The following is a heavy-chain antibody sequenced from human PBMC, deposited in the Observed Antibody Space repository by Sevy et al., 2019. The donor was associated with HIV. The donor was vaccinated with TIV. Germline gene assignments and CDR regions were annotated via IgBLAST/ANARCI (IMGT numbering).Heavy chain of an antibody. J-gene: IGHJ4*02. V-gene: IGHV1-46*01. CDR3: ARGNYYDNSGFPLYYFDY. Sequence: ASVKVSCKASGYTFTNYYLHWVRQAPGQGLEWMGIIHPRGGRTSYAQKFQGRVTMTSDTSTTTVYMDLSSLRSEDTAVYYCARGNYYDNSGFPLYYFDYWGRGTPVTVSS. CDR1: GYTFTNYY. D-gene: IGHD3-22*01. CDR2: IHPRGGRT.